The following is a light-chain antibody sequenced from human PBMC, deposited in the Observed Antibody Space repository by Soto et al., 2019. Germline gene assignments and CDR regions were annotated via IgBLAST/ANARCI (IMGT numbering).Light chain of an antibody. Sequence: QSVLTQPASVSGFPGQSITISCTGTSSDVGNYNSVSWYQQRPGKAPKFMISDVSDRPAGVSNRFSGSKPGSTATLTISSLQAEDEADYYCGSYTSSRTYVFGTGTKVTV. CDR3: GSYTSSRTYV. V-gene: IGLV2-14*01. J-gene: IGLJ1*01. CDR2: DVS. CDR1: SSDVGNYNS.